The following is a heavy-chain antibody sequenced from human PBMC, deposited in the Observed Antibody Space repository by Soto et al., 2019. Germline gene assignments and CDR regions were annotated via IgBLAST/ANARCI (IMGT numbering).Heavy chain of an antibody. V-gene: IGHV3-53*01. CDR1: GFTVSNNY. Sequence: EVQLVGSGGGLIQPGGSLRLSCAVSGFTVSNNYMSWVRQAPGKGLEGVSVIYSGGYTAYGDSVKGRFTISRDNSKNTTYAQMKPPSAGGPAVYYGATPLGGGGYWGQGTLVTVSS. J-gene: IGHJ4*02. D-gene: IGHD3-16*01. CDR2: IYSGGYT. CDR3: ATPLGGGGY.